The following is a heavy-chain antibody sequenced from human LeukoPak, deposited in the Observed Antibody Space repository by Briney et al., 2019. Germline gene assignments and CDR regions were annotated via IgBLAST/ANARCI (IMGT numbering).Heavy chain of an antibody. Sequence: PGRSLRLSCAASGFTFDDYAMHWVRQAPGKGLEWVANIKQDGSEKYYVDSVKGRFTISRDNAKNSLYLQMNSLRAEDTAVYYCAREGWYYYHMDVWGKGTTVTVSS. CDR2: IKQDGSEK. V-gene: IGHV3-7*01. CDR1: GFTFDDYA. CDR3: AREGWYYYHMDV. D-gene: IGHD2-15*01. J-gene: IGHJ6*03.